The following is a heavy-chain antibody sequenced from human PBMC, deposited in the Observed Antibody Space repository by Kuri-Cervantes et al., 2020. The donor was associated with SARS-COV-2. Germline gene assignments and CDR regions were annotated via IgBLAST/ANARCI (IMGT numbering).Heavy chain of an antibody. Sequence: LSLTCAASGFTFSSYAMHWVRQAPGKGLEWVAVISYDGSNKYYADSGKGRFTISRDNSKNTLYLQMNSLRAEDTAVYYCARDFDDLYYYYYMDVWGKGTTVTVSS. D-gene: IGHD3-3*01. CDR2: ISYDGSNK. CDR3: ARDFDDLYYYYYMDV. V-gene: IGHV3-30-3*01. J-gene: IGHJ6*03. CDR1: GFTFSSYA.